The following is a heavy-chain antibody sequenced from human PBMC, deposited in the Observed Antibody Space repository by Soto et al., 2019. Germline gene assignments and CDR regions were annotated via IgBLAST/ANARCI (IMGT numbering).Heavy chain of an antibody. CDR1: GYTFFDYW. V-gene: IGHV5-51*01. D-gene: IGHD2-8*02. CDR3: ARGAGYCSAGICYNLDD. Sequence: GESLKISCRGSGYTFFDYWIVWVRQMPGRGLEWMGMIWPGNSDTKYSPSFQGQVTISADKSIGTAYLQWSSLKAPDSAMYYCARGAGYCSAGICYNLDDWGQGALVTVSS. J-gene: IGHJ4*02. CDR2: IWPGNSDT.